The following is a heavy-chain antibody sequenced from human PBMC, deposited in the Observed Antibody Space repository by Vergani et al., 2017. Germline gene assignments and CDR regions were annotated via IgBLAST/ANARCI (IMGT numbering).Heavy chain of an antibody. CDR1: GFTFSSYG. J-gene: IGHJ6*02. Sequence: QVQLVESGGGVVQPGRSLRLSCAASGFTFSSYGMHWVRQAPGKGLEWVAVISYDGSNKYYADSVKGRFTISRDNSKNTLYLQMNSLRAEDTAVYYCAKDPMYYDFWSGYYSDPYGMDVWGQGTTVTVSS. D-gene: IGHD3-3*01. CDR2: ISYDGSNK. CDR3: AKDPMYYDFWSGYYSDPYGMDV. V-gene: IGHV3-30*18.